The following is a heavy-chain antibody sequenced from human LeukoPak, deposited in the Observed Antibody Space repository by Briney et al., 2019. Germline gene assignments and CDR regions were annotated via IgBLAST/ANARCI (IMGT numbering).Heavy chain of an antibody. CDR1: GGSISSGSYY. J-gene: IGHJ6*02. V-gene: IGHV4-61*02. CDR3: ARTSSGASDGMDV. CDR2: IYTSGST. D-gene: IGHD3-22*01. Sequence: SETLSLTCTVSGGSISSGSYYWSWIRQPAGKGLEWIGRIYTSGSTNYNPSLRSRVTISVDTSKNQFSLKLSSVTAADTAVYYCARTSSGASDGMDVWAKGPRSPSP.